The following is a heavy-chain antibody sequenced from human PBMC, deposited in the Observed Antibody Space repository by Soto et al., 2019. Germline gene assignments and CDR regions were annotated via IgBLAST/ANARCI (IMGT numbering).Heavy chain of an antibody. CDR1: GGFINNSAYY. CDR2: GYYGGRT. V-gene: IGHV4-39*01. Sequence: QVHLQESGPGLVKPSETLSLTCTVSGGFINNSAYYWGWIRQPPGKGLDWIASGYYGGRTYYNPSHKSRVTFSLDTSKSRFSLELSSVTAADTAVYYCARHGAYSTSVYYYYGMDVWGQGTTVTVSS. D-gene: IGHD6-13*01. CDR3: ARHGAYSTSVYYYYGMDV. J-gene: IGHJ6*02.